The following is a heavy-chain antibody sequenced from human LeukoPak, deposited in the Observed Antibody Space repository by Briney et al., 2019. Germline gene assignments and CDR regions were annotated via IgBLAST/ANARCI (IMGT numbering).Heavy chain of an antibody. J-gene: IGHJ6*03. V-gene: IGHV1-2*02. CDR1: GYTFTGYY. Sequence: GASVNVSCKASGYTFTGYYMHWVRQAPGQGRKWMGWINPNSSGKTYAQKFQGRVTMTRDTSISTAYMELRRLRSDATAVYYCARGDYYYYYYMDVWGKGTTVTVSS. CDR3: ARGDYYYYYYMDV. CDR2: INPNSSGK.